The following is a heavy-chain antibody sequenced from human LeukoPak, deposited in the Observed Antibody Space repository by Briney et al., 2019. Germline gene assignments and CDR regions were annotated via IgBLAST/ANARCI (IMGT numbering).Heavy chain of an antibody. J-gene: IGHJ3*02. CDR3: ARDLYDFWSGYGAFDI. CDR1: GGSISSYY. Sequence: SETLSLTCTVSGGSISSYYWSWIRQPPGKGLEWIGYIYYSGSTNYNPSLKSRVTMSVDTSKNQFSLKLSSVTAADTAVYYCARDLYDFWSGYGAFDIWGQGTMVTVSS. CDR2: IYYSGST. D-gene: IGHD3-3*01. V-gene: IGHV4-59*12.